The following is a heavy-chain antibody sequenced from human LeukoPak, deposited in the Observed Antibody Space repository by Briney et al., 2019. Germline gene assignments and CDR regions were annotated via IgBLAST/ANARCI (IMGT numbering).Heavy chain of an antibody. D-gene: IGHD5-18*01. J-gene: IGHJ4*02. Sequence: GGSLRLSCAASGFTFSTFAMHWVRQAPGKGLEWVALILYDGSNKYYAESVKGRFSISRDNSKNTLYLQMNSLRAEDTAVYYCANLGELWFNWGQGTLVTVSS. V-gene: IGHV3-30*04. CDR1: GFTFSTFA. CDR2: ILYDGSNK. CDR3: ANLGELWFN.